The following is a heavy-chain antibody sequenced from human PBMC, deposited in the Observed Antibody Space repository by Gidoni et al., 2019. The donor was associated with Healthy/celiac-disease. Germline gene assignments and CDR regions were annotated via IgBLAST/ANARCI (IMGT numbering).Heavy chain of an antibody. J-gene: IGHJ6*02. V-gene: IGHV3-30*18. CDR2: ISYDGSNK. CDR1: GFTFSSYG. CDR3: AKDGRSGYYGMDV. Sequence: QVQLVESGGGVVQPGRSLRLSCAASGFTFSSYGMTWVRQAPGKGLEWVAVISYDGSNKYYADSVKGRFTISRDNSKNTLYLQMNSLRAEDTAVYYCAKDGRSGYYGMDVWGQGTTVTVSS. D-gene: IGHD3-10*01.